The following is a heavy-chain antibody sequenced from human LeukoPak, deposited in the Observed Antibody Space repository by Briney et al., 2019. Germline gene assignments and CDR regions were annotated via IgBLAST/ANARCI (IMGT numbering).Heavy chain of an antibody. V-gene: IGHV3-30*02. CDR1: GFSFSSYG. D-gene: IGHD2-2*01. Sequence: GGSLRLSCAASGFSFSSYGMHWVRQAPGKGLEWVAFIRYDGSNKYYADSVKGRFTISRDNSKNTLYLQMNSLRAGDTAVYYCAKAADQYYYYYFYYMDVWGKGTTVTVSS. J-gene: IGHJ6*03. CDR2: IRYDGSNK. CDR3: AKAADQYYYYYFYYMDV.